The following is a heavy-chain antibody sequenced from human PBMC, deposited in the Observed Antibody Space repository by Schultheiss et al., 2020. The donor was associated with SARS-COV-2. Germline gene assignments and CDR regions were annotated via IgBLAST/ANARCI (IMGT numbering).Heavy chain of an antibody. V-gene: IGHV1-18*04. CDR3: ARTTYSSSWTVYYYYGMDV. D-gene: IGHD6-13*01. J-gene: IGHJ6*02. CDR2: ISAYNGNT. CDR1: GYTFTGYY. Sequence: ASVKVSCKASGYTFTGYYMHWVRQAPGQGLEWMGWISAYNGNTNYAQKLQGRVTITRDTSASTAYMELSSLRSEDTAVYYCARTTYSSSWTVYYYYGMDVWGQGTTVTVSS.